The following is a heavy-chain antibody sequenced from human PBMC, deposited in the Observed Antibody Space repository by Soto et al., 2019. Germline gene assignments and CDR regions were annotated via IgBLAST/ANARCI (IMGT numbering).Heavy chain of an antibody. CDR2: IYPGDSDT. CDR3: ARFTTYYDILTGYSLNWFDP. D-gene: IGHD3-9*01. V-gene: IGHV5-51*01. Sequence: GESLKISCKGSGYSFTSYWIGWVRQMPGKGLEWMGIIYPGDSDTRYSPSFQGQVTISADKSISTAYLQWSSLKASDTAMYYCARFTTYYDILTGYSLNWFDPWGQGTLVTVSS. CDR1: GYSFTSYW. J-gene: IGHJ5*02.